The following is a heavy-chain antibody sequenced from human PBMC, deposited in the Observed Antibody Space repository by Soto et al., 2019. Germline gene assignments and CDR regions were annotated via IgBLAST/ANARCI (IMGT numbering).Heavy chain of an antibody. V-gene: IGHV4-59*01. CDR1: PGSISSSY. CDR3: AREAQDYYFDH. D-gene: IGHD1-26*01. Sequence: ASETLSLTCTVSPGSISSSYWSWIRQPPGRGLEWIGHVAYSGTTKYNPSLKSRGSISVSTSKRQFSLRLTSVTAADTAVYYCAREAQDYYFDHWGQGILVTVSS. J-gene: IGHJ5*02. CDR2: VAYSGTT.